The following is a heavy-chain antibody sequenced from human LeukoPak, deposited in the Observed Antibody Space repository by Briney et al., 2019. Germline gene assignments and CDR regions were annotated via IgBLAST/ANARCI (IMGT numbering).Heavy chain of an antibody. CDR3: ARMRSSGYYYHDAFDI. J-gene: IGHJ3*02. Sequence: GESLKISCKGSGYSFTSYWIGWVRQMPGKGLEWMGIIYPGDSDTRYSPSFQGQVTISADKSTSTAYLQWSSLKASDTAMYYCARMRSSGYYYHDAFDIWGQGTMVTVSS. CDR2: IYPGDSDT. V-gene: IGHV5-51*01. D-gene: IGHD3-22*01. CDR1: GYSFTSYW.